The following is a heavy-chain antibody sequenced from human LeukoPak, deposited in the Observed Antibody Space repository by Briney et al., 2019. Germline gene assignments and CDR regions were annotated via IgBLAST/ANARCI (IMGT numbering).Heavy chain of an antibody. CDR3: ARGAVAVD. CDR1: GGSISSSSYY. CDR2: IYYSGST. D-gene: IGHD6-19*01. J-gene: IGHJ4*02. V-gene: IGHV4-39*07. Sequence: SETLSLSCIVSGGSISSSSYYWGWIRQPPGKGLEWIGSIYYSGSTYYNPSLKSRVTISVDTSKNQFSLKLSSVTAADTAVYYCARGAVAVDWGQGTLVTVSS.